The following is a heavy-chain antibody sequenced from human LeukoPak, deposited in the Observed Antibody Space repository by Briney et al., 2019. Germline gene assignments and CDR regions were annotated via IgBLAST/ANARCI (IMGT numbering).Heavy chain of an antibody. J-gene: IGHJ4*02. D-gene: IGHD1-7*01. V-gene: IGHV4-4*07. Sequence: SEPLSLICTVSAGSFNTYICTWVRQPAGKGLEWIGRISGSGTAYYNPSLESRVPISLDTANNQLFLRMTTVSAADTAVYYCARGTELTRTSGHYSFDYWGQGTLVSVSS. CDR1: AGSFNTYI. CDR2: ISGSGTA. CDR3: ARGTELTRTSGHYSFDY.